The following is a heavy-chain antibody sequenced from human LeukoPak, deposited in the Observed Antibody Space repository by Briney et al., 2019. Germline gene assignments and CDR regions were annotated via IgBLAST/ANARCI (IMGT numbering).Heavy chain of an antibody. CDR1: GFTFDDYA. CDR3: AAQAVAGPWGWYFDL. V-gene: IGHV3-9*01. D-gene: IGHD6-19*01. J-gene: IGHJ2*01. Sequence: GGSPRLSCAASGFTFDDYAMHWVRQAPGKGLEWVSGISWNSGSIGYADSVKGRFTISRDNAKNSLYLQMNSLRAEDTALYYCAAQAVAGPWGWYFDLWGRGTLVTVSS. CDR2: ISWNSGSI.